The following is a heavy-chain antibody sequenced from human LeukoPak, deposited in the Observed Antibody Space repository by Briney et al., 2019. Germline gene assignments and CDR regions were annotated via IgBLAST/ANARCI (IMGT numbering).Heavy chain of an antibody. CDR1: GYTFTSYG. CDR2: VSAYNGNR. D-gene: IGHD3-10*01. V-gene: IGHV1-18*01. Sequence: ASVKVSCKASGYTFTSYGISWVRQAPGQGLEWMGWVSAYNGNRNYAKKLQGRVTMTTDTSTTTPYMQLRSLTSDDTAVYYCARDRFVVLTYYYYYYMAVWGKGTPVTVSS. CDR3: ARDRFVVLTYYYYYYMAV. J-gene: IGHJ6*03.